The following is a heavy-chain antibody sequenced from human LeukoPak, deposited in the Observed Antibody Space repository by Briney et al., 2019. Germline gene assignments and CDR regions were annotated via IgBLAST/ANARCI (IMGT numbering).Heavy chain of an antibody. V-gene: IGHV3-66*01. D-gene: IGHD3-22*01. CDR1: GFTFSSNY. CDR3: ARGGDDSNSYPSDY. Sequence: GGSLRLSCAASGFTFSSNYMSWVRQAPGKGLEWVSVIYSGGSTYYADSVKGRFSISRDNSKNTLYLRMNSLRAEDTAVYYCARGGDDSNSYPSDYWGQGTLVTVSS. J-gene: IGHJ4*02. CDR2: IYSGGST.